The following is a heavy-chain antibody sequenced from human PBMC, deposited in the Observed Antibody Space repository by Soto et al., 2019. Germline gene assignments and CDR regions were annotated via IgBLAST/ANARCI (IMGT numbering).Heavy chain of an antibody. Sequence: QVQLVQSGAEVKKPGASVKVSCKASGYTFTSYAMHCVRQAPGQRLEWMGWINAGNGNTKYSQKFQGRVTLNGDTPASTAYMEQSSLISEDTAVYYCASGVSDTSEYYCGMDVCGQGTTVSVSS. CDR2: INAGNGNT. CDR3: ASGVSDTSEYYCGMDV. J-gene: IGHJ6*02. D-gene: IGHD5-18*01. V-gene: IGHV1-3*01. CDR1: GYTFTSYA.